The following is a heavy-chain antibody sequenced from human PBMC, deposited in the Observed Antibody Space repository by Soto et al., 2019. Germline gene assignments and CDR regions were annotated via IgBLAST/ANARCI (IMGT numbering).Heavy chain of an antibody. D-gene: IGHD3-10*01. CDR2: TYYRSKWYN. CDR3: SRCASGTPDRYGMDV. Sequence: SQTLSLTCAISGDSVSSNTGAWNWIRQSPSRGLEWLGRTYYRSKWYNEYAVSVKSRITINPDTSKNQFSLHLNSVTPDDTAVYYCSRCASGTPDRYGMDVWGQGTTVTVSS. J-gene: IGHJ6*02. CDR1: GDSVSSNTGA. V-gene: IGHV6-1*01.